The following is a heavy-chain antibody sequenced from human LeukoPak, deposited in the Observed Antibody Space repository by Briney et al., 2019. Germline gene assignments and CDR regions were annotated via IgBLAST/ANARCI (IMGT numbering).Heavy chain of an antibody. D-gene: IGHD2-15*01. Sequence: SVKVSCKASGGTFSSYAISWVRQAPGQGLEWVGGIIPIFGTANYAQKFQGRVTITADESTSTAYMELSSLRSEDTAVYYCARSYCSGGSRYRPGDYYYYYGMDVWGQGTTVTVSS. J-gene: IGHJ6*02. CDR2: IIPIFGTA. CDR1: GGTFSSYA. CDR3: ARSYCSGGSRYRPGDYYYYYGMDV. V-gene: IGHV1-69*13.